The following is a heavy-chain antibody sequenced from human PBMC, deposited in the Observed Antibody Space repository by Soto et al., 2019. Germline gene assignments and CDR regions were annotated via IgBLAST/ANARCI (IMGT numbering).Heavy chain of an antibody. J-gene: IGHJ4*02. Sequence: QITLKESGPTLVKPTQPLTLTCTLSGFSLSTSEVGVGWIRQPPGKALEWLALIYWDDDKRYSPYLKSRLTITTDTSKNQVVLTMTNMDPVDTATYYCAHRFDWYYFDYWGQGTLVTVSS. CDR2: IYWDDDK. D-gene: IGHD3-9*01. CDR3: AHRFDWYYFDY. CDR1: GFSLSTSEVG. V-gene: IGHV2-5*02.